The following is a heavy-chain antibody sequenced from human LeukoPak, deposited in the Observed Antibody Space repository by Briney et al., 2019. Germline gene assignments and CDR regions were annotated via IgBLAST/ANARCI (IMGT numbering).Heavy chain of an antibody. CDR3: ARDCSSTSCYTYYYGMDV. CDR2: INHSGST. D-gene: IGHD2-2*02. J-gene: IGHJ6*02. Sequence: SETLSLTCAVYSGSFSGYYWSWIRQPPGKGLEWIGEINHSGSTNYNPSLKSRVTISVDTSKNQFSLKLSSVTAADTAVYYCARDCSSTSCYTYYYGMDVWGQGTTVTVSS. V-gene: IGHV4-34*01. CDR1: SGSFSGYY.